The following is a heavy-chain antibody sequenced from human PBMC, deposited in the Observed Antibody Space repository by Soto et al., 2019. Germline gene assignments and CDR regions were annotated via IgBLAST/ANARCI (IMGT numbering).Heavy chain of an antibody. D-gene: IGHD5-12*01. CDR3: AKGKVATIVYYGMDV. V-gene: IGHV3-9*03. CDR2: ISWNSGNI. CDR1: GFMFEDYG. J-gene: IGHJ6*02. Sequence: EVQLVESGGGLVKPGRSLRLSCEASGFMFEDYGMHWVRQTPVKGLEWVAGISWNSGNIDYAASVKGRFTISRDNAKKSLYLQMNSLRSEDMALYYCAKGKVATIVYYGMDVWGQGTTVTVSS.